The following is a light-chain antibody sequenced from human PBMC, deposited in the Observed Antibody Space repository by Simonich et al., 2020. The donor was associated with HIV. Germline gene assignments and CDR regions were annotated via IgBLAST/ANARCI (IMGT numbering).Light chain of an antibody. CDR1: QVVLYSSNNKNY. CDR3: QQYYSTPRT. CDR2: WAA. Sequence: DIVMTQSPDSLAVSLGERATINCQSSQVVLYSSNNKNYLAWYQQKPGQPPKRLIYWAATRESGVPDRFSGSGSGTDFTLTISSLQAEDVAVYYCQQYYSTPRTFGQGTKVEIK. V-gene: IGKV4-1*01. J-gene: IGKJ1*01.